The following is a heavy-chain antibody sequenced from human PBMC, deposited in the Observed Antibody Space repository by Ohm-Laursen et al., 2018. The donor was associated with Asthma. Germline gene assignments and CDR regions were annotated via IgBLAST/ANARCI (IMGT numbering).Heavy chain of an antibody. V-gene: IGHV3-74*01. Sequence: SLRLSCSASGFIVSDYFMHWVRHRPGEGLVWISHLFPDGRSTNYADSVRGRFTFSRDDAQNTVYLQMHSLRVDDTAVYFCARGNVEGLLWGQGTFVTVSS. J-gene: IGHJ4*02. CDR1: GFIVSDYF. CDR3: ARGNVEGLL. CDR2: LFPDGRST.